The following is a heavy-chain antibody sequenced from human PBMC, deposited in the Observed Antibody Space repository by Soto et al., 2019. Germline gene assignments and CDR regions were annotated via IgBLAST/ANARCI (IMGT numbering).Heavy chain of an antibody. J-gene: IGHJ5*02. CDR3: ARVVGYDVTPPYWFDP. CDR1: GGSISSGGYS. D-gene: IGHD2-15*01. V-gene: IGHV4-30-2*01. Sequence: SDTLSHTCAVSGGSISSGGYSWSWIRQPPGKGLEWIGYIYHSGSTYYNPSLKSRVTISVDRSKNQFSLKLSSVTAADTAVYYCARVVGYDVTPPYWFDPWGQG. CDR2: IYHSGST.